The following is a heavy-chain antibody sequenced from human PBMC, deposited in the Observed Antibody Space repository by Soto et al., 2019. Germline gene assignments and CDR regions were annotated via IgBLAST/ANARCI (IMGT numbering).Heavy chain of an antibody. J-gene: IGHJ6*02. V-gene: IGHV1-2*02. D-gene: IGHD3-3*01. CDR3: ARDVPLTIFGVVTPYYYYGMDV. CDR1: GYTFTGYY. Sequence: ASGKVSCKASGYTFTGYYMHWVRQAPGQGLEWMGWINPNSGGTNYAQKFQGRVTMTRDTSISTAYMELSRLRSDDTAAYYCARDVPLTIFGVVTPYYYYGMDVWGQGTTVTVSS. CDR2: INPNSGGT.